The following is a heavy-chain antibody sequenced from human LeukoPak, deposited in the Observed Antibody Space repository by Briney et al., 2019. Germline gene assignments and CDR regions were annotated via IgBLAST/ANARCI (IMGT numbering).Heavy chain of an antibody. Sequence: AETLSLTCAVYGGSFSGYYWSWIRHPPGKVLEWIGEINHSGSTNYNPSLKRPVTISVATSKNHFSLKLSSVTAADTAVYYCARRGRRQLEPWGQGTLVTVSS. J-gene: IGHJ5*02. CDR3: ARRGRRQLEP. D-gene: IGHD6-13*01. V-gene: IGHV4-34*01. CDR2: INHSGST. CDR1: GGSFSGYY.